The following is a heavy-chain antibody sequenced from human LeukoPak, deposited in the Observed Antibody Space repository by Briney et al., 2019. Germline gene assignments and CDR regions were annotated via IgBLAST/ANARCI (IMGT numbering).Heavy chain of an antibody. CDR3: ARDYKYAFDN. V-gene: IGHV3-48*01. J-gene: IGHJ4*02. Sequence: GGSLRLSCAASGFTFSDYSMNWVRQAPGKGLEWISYIGIDSGNTNYADSVKGRFTIYGDKAKNSLYLQMNSLRVEDTAVYYCARDYKYAFDNWGQGTLVTVSS. CDR1: GFTFSDYS. CDR2: IGIDSGNT. D-gene: IGHD5-24*01.